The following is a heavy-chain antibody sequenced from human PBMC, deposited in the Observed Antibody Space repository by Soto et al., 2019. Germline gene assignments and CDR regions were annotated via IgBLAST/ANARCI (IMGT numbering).Heavy chain of an antibody. D-gene: IGHD6-13*01. CDR3: ARDIIAAAGQIDS. CDR1: GFTFSSYW. J-gene: IGHJ4*02. Sequence: WGSVRLSCAASGFTFSSYWMSWVRQAPGKGLEWVANIKQDVSEKYYVDSVKGRFTIPRDNAKNSLYLQMNSLRAEDTAVYYCARDIIAAAGQIDSWGKGTLVTVSS. CDR2: IKQDVSEK. V-gene: IGHV3-7*01.